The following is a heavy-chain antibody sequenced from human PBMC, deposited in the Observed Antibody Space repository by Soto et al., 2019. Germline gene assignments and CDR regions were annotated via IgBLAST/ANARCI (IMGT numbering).Heavy chain of an antibody. CDR1: EFTFSDYS. V-gene: IGHV3-21*01. J-gene: IGHJ6*02. D-gene: IGHD4-17*01. CDR2: ISSSSRYT. CDR3: ARARGDSYYYGMDV. Sequence: EVQLVESGGGLVKPGGSLRLSCAASEFTFSDYSMIWVRQDPGKGLEWVSSISSSSRYTYYVDSVKGRFSISRDNAKNSLFLQMNSLRAEDTALYYCARARGDSYYYGMDVWGQGTTVTVSS.